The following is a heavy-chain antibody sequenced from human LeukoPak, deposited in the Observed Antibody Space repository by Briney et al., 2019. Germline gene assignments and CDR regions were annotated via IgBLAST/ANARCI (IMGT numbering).Heavy chain of an antibody. CDR2: IKQDGSEK. CDR1: GFTSSSYW. CDR3: ARDRRSSGWYEFDY. J-gene: IGHJ4*02. V-gene: IGHV3-7*01. D-gene: IGHD6-19*01. Sequence: GGSLRVSCAAPGFTSSSYWMSSVRQAPGKGLEWVANIKQDGSEKYYVDSVKSRFTISRDNAKNSLYLQMNSLRAEDTAVYYCARDRRSSGWYEFDYWGQGTLVTVSS.